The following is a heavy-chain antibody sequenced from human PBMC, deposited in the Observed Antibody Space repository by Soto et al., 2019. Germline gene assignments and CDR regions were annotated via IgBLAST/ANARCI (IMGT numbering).Heavy chain of an antibody. CDR2: IKSKTDGTTT. CDR1: GFTFSNAW. D-gene: IGHD3-22*01. Sequence: EVQLVESGGGLVKPGGSLRLSCAASGFTFSNAWMNWVRQAPGKGLEWVGRIKSKTDGTTTDYAAHVKGRFTITRGDSNSARNLQLNSMKTEDTTVYYSTTGRDSGGYCLFGDVFDTLGQGRMVTVSS. CDR3: TTGRDSGGYCLFGDVFDT. J-gene: IGHJ3*02. V-gene: IGHV3-15*07.